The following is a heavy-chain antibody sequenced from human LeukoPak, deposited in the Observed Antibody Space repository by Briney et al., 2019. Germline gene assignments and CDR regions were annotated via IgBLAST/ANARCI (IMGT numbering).Heavy chain of an antibody. CDR1: GLTFRNAW. J-gene: IGHJ4*02. Sequence: GGSLRLSCVASGLTFRNAWMNWVRQAPGKGLDWVGRIKSNTDGGTTDYAAPVKGRFTISRDDSKNTLYLQMNGLKAEDTALYYCTTDLTIFGVVGGDYWGQGTLVTVSS. V-gene: IGHV3-15*01. D-gene: IGHD3-3*01. CDR3: TTDLTIFGVVGGDY. CDR2: IKSNTDGGTT.